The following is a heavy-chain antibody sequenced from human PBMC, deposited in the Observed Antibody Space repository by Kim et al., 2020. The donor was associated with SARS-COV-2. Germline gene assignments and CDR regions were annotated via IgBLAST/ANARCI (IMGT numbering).Heavy chain of an antibody. D-gene: IGHD3-3*01. CDR2: IKSKTDGGTT. V-gene: IGHV3-15*01. CDR3: TTDFWSGYPHLYYYYGMDV. CDR1: GFTFSNAW. J-gene: IGHJ6*02. Sequence: GGSLRLSCAASGFTFSNAWMSWVRQAPGKGLEWVGRIKSKTDGGTTDYAAPVKGRFTISRDDSKNTLYLQMNSLKTEDTAVYYCTTDFWSGYPHLYYYYGMDVWGQGTTVTVSS.